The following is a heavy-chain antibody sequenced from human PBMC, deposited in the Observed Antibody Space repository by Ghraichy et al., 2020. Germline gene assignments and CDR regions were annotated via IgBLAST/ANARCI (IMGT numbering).Heavy chain of an antibody. Sequence: GGSLRLSCAASGFTVSSNFMSWVRQAPGKGLEWISVIYSGGSIKYADSVKGRFTISADISKNMIFLQMSSLRVEDTALYYCARDGGYCSTPTCYSGYGLDSWGRGTLVTVSS. CDR2: IYSGGSI. J-gene: IGHJ4*02. CDR3: ARDGGYCSTPTCYSGYGLDS. CDR1: GFTVSSNF. D-gene: IGHD2-2*01. V-gene: IGHV3-66*01.